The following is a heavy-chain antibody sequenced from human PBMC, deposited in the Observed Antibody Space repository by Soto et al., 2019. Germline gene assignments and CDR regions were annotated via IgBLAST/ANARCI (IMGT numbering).Heavy chain of an antibody. J-gene: IGHJ4*02. CDR2: IYPDDSDT. CDR1: GYTFTKYW. V-gene: IGHV5-51*03. D-gene: IGHD3-9*01. CDR3: ARRDMLTGYVYFDY. Sequence: GAEVKKTGESLKISCQASGYTFTKYWVGWVRQMPGKGLEWMGIIYPDDSDTRYSPSFQGHVTISADKSISTAYLQWSSLKASDSATYYCARRDMLTGYVYFDYWGQGTHVTVSS.